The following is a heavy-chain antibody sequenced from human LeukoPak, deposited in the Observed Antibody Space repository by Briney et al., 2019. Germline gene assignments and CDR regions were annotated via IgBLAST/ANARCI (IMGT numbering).Heavy chain of an antibody. CDR1: GYTFTNYD. Sequence: ASVTVSCKASGYTFTNYDISWVRQAPGQGLEWMGGIIPIFGTANYAQKFQGRVTITTDESTSTAYMELSSLRSEDTAVYFCARRNYYDSSGYYYEWFDPWGQGTLVTVSS. D-gene: IGHD3-22*01. J-gene: IGHJ5*02. CDR2: IIPIFGTA. CDR3: ARRNYYDSSGYYYEWFDP. V-gene: IGHV1-69*05.